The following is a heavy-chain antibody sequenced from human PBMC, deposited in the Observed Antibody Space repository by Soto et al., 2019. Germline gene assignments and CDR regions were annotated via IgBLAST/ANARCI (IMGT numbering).Heavy chain of an antibody. CDR1: RNTFTRFY. CDR2: INPRSGDT. D-gene: IGHD1-26*01. Sequence: QVQLVQSGAEVKKPGASVNVSCKASRNTFTRFYIHWVRQAPGQGLEWMGIINPRSGDTTYAEKFQGRITVTRDTSTSTVYMELTSLRYEAAAIYYCARVALSGGGWLDPWGQGTLVTVSS. J-gene: IGHJ5*02. V-gene: IGHV1-46*01. CDR3: ARVALSGGGWLDP.